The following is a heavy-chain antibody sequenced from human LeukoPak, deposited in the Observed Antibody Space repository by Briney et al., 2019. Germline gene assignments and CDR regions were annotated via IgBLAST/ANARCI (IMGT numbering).Heavy chain of an antibody. D-gene: IGHD5-18*01. CDR3: AKDGYSYGTGFDY. CDR2: ISWNSGSI. CDR1: GFTFDDYA. J-gene: IGHJ4*02. Sequence: PGGSLRLSCAASGFTFDDYAMNWVRQAPGKGLEGVSGISWNSGSIGYADSVKGRFTISRDNAKNSLYLQMNSLRAEDTALYYCAKDGYSYGTGFDYWGQGTLVTVSS. V-gene: IGHV3-9*01.